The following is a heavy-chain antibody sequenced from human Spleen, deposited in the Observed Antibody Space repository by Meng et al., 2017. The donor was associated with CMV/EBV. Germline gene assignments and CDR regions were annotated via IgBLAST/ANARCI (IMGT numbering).Heavy chain of an antibody. CDR1: RFTFSSYW. CDR2: IKQDGSEA. CDR3: ARTLDFWSGYPHY. Sequence: GGSLRLSCTASRFTFSSYWMTWVRQAPGKGLEWVANIKQDGSEAYYVDSVEGRFTISRDNTKSSLHLQMNSLRAEDTAMYHCARTLDFWSGYPHYWGQGTLVTVSS. V-gene: IGHV3-7*01. J-gene: IGHJ4*02. D-gene: IGHD3-3*01.